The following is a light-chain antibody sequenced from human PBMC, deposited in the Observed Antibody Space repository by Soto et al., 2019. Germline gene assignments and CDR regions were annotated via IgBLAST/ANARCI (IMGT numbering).Light chain of an antibody. CDR1: QGIGSW. J-gene: IGKJ5*01. V-gene: IGKV1-12*01. Sequence: QMTQSPSSLSASVGDRITITCRASQGIGSWLAWYQKKPGKAPILLIYAASSLHSGVPSRFSGSGSGTDFTLTISSLQPEDCAIYFCQQANSFPITFGQGTRLEI. CDR3: QQANSFPIT. CDR2: AAS.